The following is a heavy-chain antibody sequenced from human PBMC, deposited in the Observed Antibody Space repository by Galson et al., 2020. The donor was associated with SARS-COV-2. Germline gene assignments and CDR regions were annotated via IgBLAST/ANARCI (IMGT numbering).Heavy chain of an antibody. V-gene: IGHV3-30*03. D-gene: IGHD3-10*01. CDR2: ISYDGSNK. Sequence: QLGESLKISCAASGLTFSSYGMHWVRQAPGKGLEWVAVISYDGSNKYYADSVKGRFTISRDNSKNTLYLQMNSLRAEDTAVYYCAMGNYYGSGRVPVYYFDYWGQGTLVTVSS. CDR3: AMGNYYGSGRVPVYYFDY. J-gene: IGHJ4*02. CDR1: GLTFSSYG.